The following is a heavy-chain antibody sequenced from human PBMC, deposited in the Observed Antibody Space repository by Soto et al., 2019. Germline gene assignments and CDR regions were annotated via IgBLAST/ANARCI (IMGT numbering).Heavy chain of an antibody. D-gene: IGHD4-17*01. CDR3: ARDATVETHQSNGMDV. CDR2: IIPIFGTA. J-gene: IGHJ6*02. Sequence: QVQLVQSGAEVKKPGSSVKVSCKASGGTFSSYAISWVRQAPGQGLEWMGGIIPIFGTANYAQKFQGRVTITADEATSQAYMELSSLRSEDTAVYYCARDATVETHQSNGMDVWGQGTTVTVSS. V-gene: IGHV1-69*12. CDR1: GGTFSSYA.